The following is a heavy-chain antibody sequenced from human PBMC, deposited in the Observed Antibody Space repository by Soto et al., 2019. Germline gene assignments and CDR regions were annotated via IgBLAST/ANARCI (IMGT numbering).Heavy chain of an antibody. CDR2: ISVYNGNT. V-gene: IGHV1-18*01. J-gene: IGHJ4*02. CDR3: ARYESGYTYGYDY. CDR1: GYTFATYG. D-gene: IGHD5-18*01. Sequence: ASVTVSCTASGYTFATYGITWVRQAPGQGLEWMGWISVYNGNTKYAEKLQGRVTMTRDTSTSTAYMELRSLRSDDTAVYYCARYESGYTYGYDYWGQGTRVTVSS.